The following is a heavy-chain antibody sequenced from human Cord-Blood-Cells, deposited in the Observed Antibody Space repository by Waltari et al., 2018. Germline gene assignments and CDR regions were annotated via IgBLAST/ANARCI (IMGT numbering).Heavy chain of an antibody. Sequence: QVQLQESGPGLVKPSETLSLTCAVSGYSISSGYYWGWIRQPPGKGREWIGSIYHSGSTYYNPSLKSRVTISVDTSKNQFSLKLSSVTVADTAVYYCARAFHYYDYIWGSYRPNPYYFDYWGQGTLVTVSS. CDR3: ARAFHYYDYIWGSYRPNPYYFDY. D-gene: IGHD3-16*02. J-gene: IGHJ4*02. CDR1: GYSISSGYY. CDR2: IYHSGST. V-gene: IGHV4-38-2*01.